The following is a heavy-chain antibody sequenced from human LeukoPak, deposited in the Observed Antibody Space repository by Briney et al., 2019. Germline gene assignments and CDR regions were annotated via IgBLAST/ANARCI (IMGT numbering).Heavy chain of an antibody. Sequence: GGPLTLLCTVSGPGFCDQYVDGLPQAPGKGLVWVGCTGNKTNGHSTYYAASVQGRFTISRDDSRNSLYLQMGSLKTEDTAVYYCTRGYSGRSVFAFDVWGTGTMVTVSS. CDR1: GPGFCDQY. V-gene: IGHV3-72*01. CDR2: TGNKTNGHST. CDR3: TRGYSGRSVFAFDV. D-gene: IGHD1-26*01. J-gene: IGHJ3*01.